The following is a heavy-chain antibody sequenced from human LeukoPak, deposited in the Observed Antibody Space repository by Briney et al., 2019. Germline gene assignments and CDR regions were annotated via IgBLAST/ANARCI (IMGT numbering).Heavy chain of an antibody. V-gene: IGHV5-51*01. CDR1: GYSFTSNW. J-gene: IGHJ5*02. Sequence: GESLEISCKVSGYSFTSNWIGWARQMPGKGLKWRGVIYPGDSDTRYHPSFQGQVTISADKSITTAYLQWSSLKASDTAIYYCARANYGSGNWWFDPWGQGTLVTVSS. CDR3: ARANYGSGNWWFDP. CDR2: IYPGDSDT. D-gene: IGHD3-10*01.